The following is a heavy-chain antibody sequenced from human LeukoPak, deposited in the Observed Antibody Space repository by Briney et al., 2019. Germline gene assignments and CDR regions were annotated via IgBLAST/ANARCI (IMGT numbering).Heavy chain of an antibody. J-gene: IGHJ4*02. Sequence: PGGSLRLSCAASGFTFSSYAMSWVRQALGQGLEWVSVISGSGGNTYYADSVKGRFTISRDNSKSTLFLQMNSLRAEDTAVYYCAKKFPGTVAAGPDHWGQGTLVTVSS. CDR1: GFTFSSYA. CDR2: ISGSGGNT. D-gene: IGHD6-13*01. V-gene: IGHV3-23*01. CDR3: AKKFPGTVAAGPDH.